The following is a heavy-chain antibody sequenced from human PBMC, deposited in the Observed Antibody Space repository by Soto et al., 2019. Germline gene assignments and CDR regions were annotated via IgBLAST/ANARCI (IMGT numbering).Heavy chain of an antibody. J-gene: IGHJ6*02. CDR3: ARLSLDSTDSSGYYYYYGMDV. CDR1: GYSFTSYW. D-gene: IGHD3-22*01. V-gene: IGHV5-51*01. Sequence: GESLKISCKGSGYSFTSYWIGWVRQMPGKGLEWMGIIYPGDSDTRYSPSFQGQVTISADKSISTAYLQWSSLKASDTAMYYCARLSLDSTDSSGYYYYYGMDVWGQGTTVTVSS. CDR2: IYPGDSDT.